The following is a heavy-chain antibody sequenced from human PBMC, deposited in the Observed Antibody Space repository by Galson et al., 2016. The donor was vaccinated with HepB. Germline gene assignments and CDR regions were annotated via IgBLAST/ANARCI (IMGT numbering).Heavy chain of an antibody. V-gene: IGHV3-30*04. J-gene: IGHJ5*02. CDR3: ARPGRLCSSISCYSWFDP. D-gene: IGHD2-2*01. Sequence: SLRLSCAASGFTFSSYLMYWVRQAPGKGLEWVAIISDDESDKNYADSVKGRFTISRDNSQNTLFLQMNSLRVEDTAVYYCARPGRLCSSISCYSWFDPWGQGTLVTVSA. CDR1: GFTFSSYL. CDR2: ISDDESDK.